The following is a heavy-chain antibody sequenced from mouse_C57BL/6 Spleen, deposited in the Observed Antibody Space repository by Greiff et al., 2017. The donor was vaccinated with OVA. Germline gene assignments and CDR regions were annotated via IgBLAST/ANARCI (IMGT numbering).Heavy chain of an antibody. V-gene: IGHV1-82*01. D-gene: IGHD1-1*01. CDR1: GYAFSSSW. J-gene: IGHJ2*01. CDR2: IYPGDGDT. CDR3: AREEGYGEFDY. Sequence: QVQLKESGPELVKPGASVKISCKASGYAFSSSWMNWVKQRPGKGLEWIGRIYPGDGDTNYNGKFKGKATLTADKPSSTAYMQLSSLTSEDSAVYYCAREEGYGEFDYWGQGTTVTVSS.